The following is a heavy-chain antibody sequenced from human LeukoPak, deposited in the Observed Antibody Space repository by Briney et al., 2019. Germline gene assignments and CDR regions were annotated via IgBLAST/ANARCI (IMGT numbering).Heavy chain of an antibody. V-gene: IGHV4-39*07. J-gene: IGHJ4*02. Sequence: ASETLSLTCSVSGGSISSSSYYWGWIRQPPGKGLEWIVTIYYGGSTYYNPSLKSRVTISVDTSKNQFSLKLSSVTAADTAVYYCASISYSSTSGGLDYWGEGTLVTVSS. CDR2: IYYGGST. D-gene: IGHD6-6*01. CDR3: ASISYSSTSGGLDY. CDR1: GGSISSSSYY.